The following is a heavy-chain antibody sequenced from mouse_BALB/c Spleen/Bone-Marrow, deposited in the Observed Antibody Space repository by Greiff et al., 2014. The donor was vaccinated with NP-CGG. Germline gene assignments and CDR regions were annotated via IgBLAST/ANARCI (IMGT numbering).Heavy chain of an antibody. J-gene: IGHJ2*01. V-gene: IGHV1-69*02. CDR2: IDPSDSYT. CDR1: GYTFTSYW. Sequence: QVQLKESRAELVKPGASVKLSCKASGYTFTSYWMHWVKQRPGQGLEWIGEIDPSDSYTNYNQKFKGKATLTVDKSSSTAYMQLSSLTSEDSAVYYCARDSITTVVATDYWGQGTTLTVSS. CDR3: ARDSITTVVATDY. D-gene: IGHD1-1*01.